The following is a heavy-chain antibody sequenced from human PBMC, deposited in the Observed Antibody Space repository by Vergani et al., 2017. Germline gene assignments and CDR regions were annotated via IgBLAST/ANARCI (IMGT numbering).Heavy chain of an antibody. V-gene: IGHV4-34*01. D-gene: IGHD1-1*01. Sequence: QVQLQQWGAGLLKPSETLSLTCAVYGGSFSGYYWSWIRQPPGKGLEWIGEINHSGSTNYNPSLKSRVTISVDTSKNQFSLKLSSVTAADTAVYYCARENWNDRTLDYWGQGTLVTVSS. CDR3: ARENWNDRTLDY. CDR2: INHSGST. CDR1: GGSFSGYY. J-gene: IGHJ4*02.